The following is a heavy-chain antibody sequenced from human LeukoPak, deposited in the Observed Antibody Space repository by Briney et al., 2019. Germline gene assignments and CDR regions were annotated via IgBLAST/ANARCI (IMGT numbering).Heavy chain of an antibody. Sequence: GASVKVSCKASGYTFTSYGISWVRQAPGQGLEWMGWISVYNGNTNYAQKLQGRVTMTTDTSTSTAYMELRSLRSDDTAVYYCARWRYDYVWGSYPPHVFDYWGQGTLVTVSS. J-gene: IGHJ4*02. V-gene: IGHV1-18*01. D-gene: IGHD3-16*02. CDR2: ISVYNGNT. CDR1: GYTFTSYG. CDR3: ARWRYDYVWGSYPPHVFDY.